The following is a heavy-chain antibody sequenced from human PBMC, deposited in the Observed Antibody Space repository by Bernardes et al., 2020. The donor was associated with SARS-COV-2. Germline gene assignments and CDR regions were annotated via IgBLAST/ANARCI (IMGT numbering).Heavy chain of an antibody. D-gene: IGHD3-22*01. CDR1: GFTFSNYA. CDR2: INNNGGST. CDR3: VKDYYDSSGLYFDY. Sequence: GSLRLSCSASGFTFSNYAMHWVRQGPGKGLEYLSGINNNGGSTYYADSVKGRFTVSRDNSKNTLYLQMSSLRAEDTAVYYCVKDYYDSSGLYFDYWGQGTLVTVSS. J-gene: IGHJ4*02. V-gene: IGHV3-64D*06.